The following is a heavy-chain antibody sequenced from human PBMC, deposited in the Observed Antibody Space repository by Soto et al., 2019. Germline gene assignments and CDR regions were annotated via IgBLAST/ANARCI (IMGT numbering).Heavy chain of an antibody. J-gene: IGHJ6*02. Sequence: QVQLVESGGGVVQPGRSLRLSCAASGFTFSNYGMHWVRQVPGKGLEWVAFISDDGSNKYYADSMKGRFTMSRDNSKSTLYLQMNSLRVEDTAVYYCTKRRNVLRFLEWSSGMEVWGQGTTVTVSS. D-gene: IGHD3-3*01. V-gene: IGHV3-30*18. CDR3: TKRRNVLRFLEWSSGMEV. CDR1: GFTFSNYG. CDR2: ISDDGSNK.